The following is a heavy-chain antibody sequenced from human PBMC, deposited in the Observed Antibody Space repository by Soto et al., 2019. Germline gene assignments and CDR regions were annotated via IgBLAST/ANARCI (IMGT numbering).Heavy chain of an antibody. J-gene: IGHJ6*03. CDR1: GYSFTSYW. Sequence: GESLKISCKGSGYSFTSYWIGWVRQMPGKGLEWMGIIYPGDSDTRYSPSFQGQVTISADKSISTAYLQWSSLKASDTAMYYCARSRDYYDILTGYNLRYYYMDVWGKGTTVTVS. CDR2: IYPGDSDT. V-gene: IGHV5-51*01. CDR3: ARSRDYYDILTGYNLRYYYMDV. D-gene: IGHD3-9*01.